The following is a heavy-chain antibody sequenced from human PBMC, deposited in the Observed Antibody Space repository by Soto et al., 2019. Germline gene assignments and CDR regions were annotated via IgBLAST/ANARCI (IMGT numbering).Heavy chain of an antibody. D-gene: IGHD3-3*01. J-gene: IGHJ5*02. Sequence: ASVKVSCKASGGTFSSYGINWVRQAPGQGLELMGWISAYDGKTTYAEKFQGRVTLTTDTSTSTAYMELRSLRSDDTAIYYCARDPHEFWTSYWFDPWGQGTPVTVSS. CDR1: GGTFSSYG. CDR3: ARDPHEFWTSYWFDP. V-gene: IGHV1-18*01. CDR2: ISAYDGKT.